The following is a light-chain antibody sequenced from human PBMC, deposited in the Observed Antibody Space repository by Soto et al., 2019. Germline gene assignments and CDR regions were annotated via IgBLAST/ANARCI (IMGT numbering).Light chain of an antibody. CDR2: GAS. CDR3: QHYNNWPPEYT. CDR1: QSVSSN. J-gene: IGKJ2*01. V-gene: IGKV3-15*01. Sequence: EIVMTQSPATLSVSPGERATLSCRASQSVSSNLAWYQQKPGQAPRLFIYGASTRATGIPARFSGSGSGTEFTLTISSLQSEDFAVYYCQHYNNWPPEYTFGQGTKLEIK.